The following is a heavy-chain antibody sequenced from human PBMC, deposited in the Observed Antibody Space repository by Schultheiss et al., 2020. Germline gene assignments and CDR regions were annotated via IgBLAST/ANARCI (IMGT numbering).Heavy chain of an antibody. J-gene: IGHJ5*02. Sequence: SQTLSLTCAVSGGSISSGGYYWSWIRQPPGKGLEWIGYIYYSGRTNYNPSLKSRVTISVDTSKNQFSLKLSSVTAADTAVYYCARGVDFMITFGGPRGYNWFDPWGQGTLVTVSS. CDR3: ARGVDFMITFGGPRGYNWFDP. CDR2: IYYSGRT. CDR1: GGSISSGGYY. D-gene: IGHD3-16*01. V-gene: IGHV4-61*08.